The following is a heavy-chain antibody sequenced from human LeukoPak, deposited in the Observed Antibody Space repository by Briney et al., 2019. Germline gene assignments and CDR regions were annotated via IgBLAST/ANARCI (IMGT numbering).Heavy chain of an antibody. J-gene: IGHJ4*02. CDR1: GITFSNAW. CDR3: TTYSSGSCPF. CDR2: IYRSSNGETT. D-gene: IGHD6-19*01. V-gene: IGHV3-15*01. Sequence: GRSLRLSCAASGITFSNAWMTWVRQAPGKAREWVGSIYRSSNGETTDYGAPVKGRFTMSRDDSNNTLYLQMNSLKPEDTAVYYCTTYSSGSCPFWGQGTLVTVSS.